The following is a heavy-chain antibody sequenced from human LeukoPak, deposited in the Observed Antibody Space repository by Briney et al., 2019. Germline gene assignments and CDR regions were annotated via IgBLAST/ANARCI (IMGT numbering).Heavy chain of an antibody. CDR2: ISSSSSYI. D-gene: IGHD3-3*01. V-gene: IGHV3-21*01. Sequence: PGGSLRLSCAASGFTFSSYSMSWVRQAPGKGLEWVSSISSSSSYIYYADSVKGRFTISRDNAKNSLYLQMNSLRAEDTAVYYCARAALSTPRYYDFWSAPGDWGQGTLVTVSS. J-gene: IGHJ4*02. CDR3: ARAALSTPRYYDFWSAPGD. CDR1: GFTFSSYS.